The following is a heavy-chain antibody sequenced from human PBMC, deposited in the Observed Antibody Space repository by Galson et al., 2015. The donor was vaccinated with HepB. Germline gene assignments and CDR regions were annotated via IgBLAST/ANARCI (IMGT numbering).Heavy chain of an antibody. V-gene: IGHV3-30*18. D-gene: IGHD3-3*01. CDR2: ISYDGSNK. CDR1: GFTFSSYG. Sequence: SLRLSCAASGFTFSSYGMHWVRQAPGKGLEWVAVISYDGSNKYYADSVKGRFTISRDNSKNTLYLQMNSLRAEDTAVYYCAKDGHTRRDDFWSGLDRWFDPWGQGTLVTVSS. J-gene: IGHJ5*02. CDR3: AKDGHTRRDDFWSGLDRWFDP.